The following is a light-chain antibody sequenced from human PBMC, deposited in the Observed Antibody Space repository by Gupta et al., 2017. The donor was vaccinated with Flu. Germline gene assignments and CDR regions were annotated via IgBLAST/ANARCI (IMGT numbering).Light chain of an antibody. V-gene: IGLV2-14*01. CDR3: SSYTSTSTLI. CDR2: EVT. J-gene: IGLJ2*01. Sequence: SITISCTGTSSDVGGYNYVSWYQQHPGKAPKVMIYEVTNRPSGVSNRFSGSKSGNTASLTISGLQAEDEADYYCSSYTSTSTLIFGGGTKLTVL. CDR1: SSDVGGYNY.